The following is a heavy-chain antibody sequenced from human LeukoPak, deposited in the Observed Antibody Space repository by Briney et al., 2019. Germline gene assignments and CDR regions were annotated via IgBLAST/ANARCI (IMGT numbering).Heavy chain of an antibody. D-gene: IGHD7-27*01. J-gene: IGHJ5*02. Sequence: GGSLGLSCAASGFTFSNAWMRWVRQAPGKGLEWVGLIKSKTDGGTTYYAAPVKGRFTMSRDDSKNTMYLQMNSLNTEDTGVYYCTTDWGRDPWGQGTLVTVSS. CDR1: GFTFSNAW. CDR2: IKSKTDGGTT. V-gene: IGHV3-15*01. CDR3: TTDWGRDP.